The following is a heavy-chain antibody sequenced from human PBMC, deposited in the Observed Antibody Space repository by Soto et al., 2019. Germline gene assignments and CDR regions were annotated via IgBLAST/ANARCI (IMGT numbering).Heavy chain of an antibody. V-gene: IGHV3-7*01. Sequence: GGSLRLSCAASGFSFGRFWMSWVRQAPGKGLEWVANIKEDGSDKYYVESVKGRFTISRDNAKNSLYLQMNSLRVEDTAVYYCARYDSGTNWFDPWGQGTLVTVSS. D-gene: IGHD4-17*01. J-gene: IGHJ5*02. CDR1: GFSFGRFW. CDR3: ARYDSGTNWFDP. CDR2: IKEDGSDK.